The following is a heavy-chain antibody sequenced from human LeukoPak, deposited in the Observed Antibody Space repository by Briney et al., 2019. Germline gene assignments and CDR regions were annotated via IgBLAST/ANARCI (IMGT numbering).Heavy chain of an antibody. Sequence: GESLQISCKGSGYSFTSYWIGWVRPMPGKGLEWMGIIYPGDSDTRYSPSFQGQVTISADKSVSTAYLQWSSLKASDTAMYYCARIAYSSGWYVGAFDIWGQGTLVTVSS. J-gene: IGHJ4*02. CDR3: ARIAYSSGWYVGAFDI. D-gene: IGHD6-19*01. V-gene: IGHV5-51*01. CDR1: GYSFTSYW. CDR2: IYPGDSDT.